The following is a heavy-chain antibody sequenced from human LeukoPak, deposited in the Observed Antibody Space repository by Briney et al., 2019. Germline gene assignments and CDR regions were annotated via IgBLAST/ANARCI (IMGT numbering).Heavy chain of an antibody. V-gene: IGHV3-23*01. CDR2: VSGNDGGST. J-gene: IGHJ4*02. Sequence: GGSLRLSCAASGFTFSSYAMTWVRQAPEKALEWVSAVSGNDGGSTYYADSVKGRFTISRDNSKNTLYLQMNSLRAEDTAVYYCAKVGGFWSGSYYFDYWGQGTLVTVSS. CDR3: AKVGGFWSGSYYFDY. CDR1: GFTFSSYA. D-gene: IGHD3-3*01.